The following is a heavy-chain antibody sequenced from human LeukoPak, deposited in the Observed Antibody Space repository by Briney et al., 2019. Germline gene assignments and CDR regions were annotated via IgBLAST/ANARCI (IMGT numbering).Heavy chain of an antibody. Sequence: PGRSLRLSCAASGFTFSSYAMHWVRQAPGKGLEWVAVISSDGSNKYYADSVKGRFTISRDNSKNTLYLQMNSLRAEDTAVYYCAREPIVGATTDAFDIWGQGTMVTVSS. D-gene: IGHD1-26*01. CDR2: ISSDGSNK. CDR3: AREPIVGATTDAFDI. V-gene: IGHV3-30*04. J-gene: IGHJ3*02. CDR1: GFTFSSYA.